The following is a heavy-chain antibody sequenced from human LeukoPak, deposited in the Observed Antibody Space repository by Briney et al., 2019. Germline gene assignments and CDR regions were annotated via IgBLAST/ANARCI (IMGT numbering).Heavy chain of an antibody. CDR2: INHSGST. CDR1: GGSFSGYY. J-gene: IGHJ6*02. V-gene: IGHV4-34*01. Sequence: SETLSLTCAVYGGSFSGYYWSWIRQPPGKGLEWIGEINHSGSTNYNPSLKSRVTIPVDTSKNQFSLKLSSVTAADTAVYYCARRPTPYYYYGMDVWGQGTTVTVPS. CDR3: ARRPTPYYYYGMDV.